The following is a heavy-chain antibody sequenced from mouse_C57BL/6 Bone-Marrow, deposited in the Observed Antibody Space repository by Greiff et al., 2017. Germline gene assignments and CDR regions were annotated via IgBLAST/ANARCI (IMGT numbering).Heavy chain of an antibody. Sequence: QVQLKESGAELVKPGASVKISCKASGYAFSSYWMHWVKQRPGKGLEWIGQIFPGDGDTNYNGKFKGKATLTADNSSSTAYMQLSSLTSEDSAFYFCARGAYWGQGTLVTVTA. J-gene: IGHJ3*01. CDR1: GYAFSSYW. CDR2: IFPGDGDT. V-gene: IGHV1-80*01. CDR3: ARGAY.